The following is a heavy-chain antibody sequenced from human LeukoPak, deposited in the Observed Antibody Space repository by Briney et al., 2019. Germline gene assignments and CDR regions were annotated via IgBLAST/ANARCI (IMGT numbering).Heavy chain of an antibody. CDR3: VSFYETY. J-gene: IGHJ4*02. D-gene: IGHD2-2*01. Sequence: TGGSLRLSCAASGNYWMHWVRQAPGKGLVWVSHINGDGSWTSYADSVKGRFTISKDNAKNTVYLQTNNLRAEDTAVYYCVSFYETYWGRGTLVTVSS. CDR2: INGDGSWT. CDR1: GNYW. V-gene: IGHV3-74*01.